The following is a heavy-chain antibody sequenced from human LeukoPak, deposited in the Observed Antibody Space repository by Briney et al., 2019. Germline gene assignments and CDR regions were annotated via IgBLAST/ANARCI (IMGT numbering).Heavy chain of an antibody. J-gene: IGHJ4*02. CDR3: AHLRARSPIDN. CDR1: GFTFSDYY. V-gene: IGHV3-11*01. CDR2: MGESGTTI. D-gene: IGHD6-13*01. Sequence: GESLRLSCTASGFTFSDYYMGWIRRAPGKGLEWVAYMGESGTTIYHADSVKGRFTISRNNAKNSLYLQMNSLRAEDTAIYYCAHLRARSPIDNWGQGSLVTVSS.